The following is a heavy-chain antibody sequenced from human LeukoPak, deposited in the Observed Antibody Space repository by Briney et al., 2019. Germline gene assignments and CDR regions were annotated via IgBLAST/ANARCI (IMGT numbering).Heavy chain of an antibody. CDR3: AKDRGYVDELDY. Sequence: GGSLRLSCEASGFTFSSYAMGWVRQAPGKGLEWVSSISSSSSYIYYADSVKGRFTMSRDNSKNTLYLQMNSLRAEDTAVYYCAKDRGYVDELDYWGQGTLVTVSS. CDR2: ISSSSSYI. CDR1: GFTFSSYA. V-gene: IGHV3-23*01. D-gene: IGHD5-12*01. J-gene: IGHJ4*02.